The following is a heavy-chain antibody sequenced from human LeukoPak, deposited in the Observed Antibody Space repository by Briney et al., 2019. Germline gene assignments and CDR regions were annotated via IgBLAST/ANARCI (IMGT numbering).Heavy chain of an antibody. V-gene: IGHV3-30-3*01. Sequence: PGGSLRLSCAASGFTFSSYAMHWVRQAPGKGLEWVAVISYDGSNKYYADSVKGRFTISRDNSKNTLYLQMNSLRAEDTAVYYCARDLNHAAAGFWGQGTLVTVSS. CDR1: GFTFSSYA. CDR3: ARDLNHAAAGF. J-gene: IGHJ4*02. CDR2: ISYDGSNK. D-gene: IGHD6-13*01.